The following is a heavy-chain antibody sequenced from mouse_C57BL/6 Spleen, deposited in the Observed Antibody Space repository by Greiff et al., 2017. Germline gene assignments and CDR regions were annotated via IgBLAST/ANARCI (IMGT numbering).Heavy chain of an antibody. V-gene: IGHV1-82*01. CDR2: IYPGDGDT. CDR1: GYAFSSSW. CDR3: ARGSLTGLPY. J-gene: IGHJ3*01. Sequence: VQLSHSLPYLLKPGASVKISCKASGYAFSSSWMNWVKQRPGKGLEWIGRIYPGDGDTNYNGKFKGKATLTADKSSSTAYMQLSSLTSEDSAVYFCARGSLTGLPYWGQGTLVTVSA. D-gene: IGHD4-1*01.